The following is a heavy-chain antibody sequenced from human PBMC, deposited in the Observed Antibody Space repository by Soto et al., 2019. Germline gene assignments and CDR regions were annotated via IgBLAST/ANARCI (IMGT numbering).Heavy chain of an antibody. CDR3: ARPSRYYYGSGSEYYYGMDV. V-gene: IGHV5-51*01. CDR1: GYSFTSYW. CDR2: IYPGDSDT. D-gene: IGHD3-10*01. Sequence: PGESLKISCKGSGYSFTSYWIGWVRQMPGKGLEWMGIIYPGDSDTRYSPSFQGQVTISADKSISTAYLQWRSLKASDTAMYYCARPSRYYYGSGSEYYYGMDVWGQGTTVTVSS. J-gene: IGHJ6*02.